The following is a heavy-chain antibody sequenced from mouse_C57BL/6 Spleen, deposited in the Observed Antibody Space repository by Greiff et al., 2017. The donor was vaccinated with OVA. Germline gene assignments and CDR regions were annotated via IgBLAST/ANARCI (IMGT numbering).Heavy chain of an antibody. D-gene: IGHD3-2*02. Sequence: QVHPQQPGAELVKPGASVKMSCKASGYTFTSYWITWVKQRPGQGLEWIGDIYPGSGSTNYNEKFKSKATLTVDTSSSTAYMQLSSLTSEDSAVYYCARGLDSSGPYYAMDYWGQGTSVTVSS. J-gene: IGHJ4*01. CDR1: GYTFTSYW. V-gene: IGHV1-55*01. CDR2: IYPGSGST. CDR3: ARGLDSSGPYYAMDY.